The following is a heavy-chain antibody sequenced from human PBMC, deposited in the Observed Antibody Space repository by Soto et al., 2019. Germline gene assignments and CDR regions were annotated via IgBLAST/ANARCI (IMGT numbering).Heavy chain of an antibody. CDR1: GGSISSSSYY. D-gene: IGHD5-12*01. J-gene: IGHJ6*03. Sequence: SETLSLTCTVSGGSISSSSYYWGWISQPPGKGLERIGSIYYSGSTYYNPSLKSRVTISVETWKNKFSLKLRSGTAGDTAGYYFSRLVIVATVNYYMDVSGKGTTVTVSS. V-gene: IGHV4-39*01. CDR2: IYYSGST. CDR3: SRLVIVATVNYYMDV.